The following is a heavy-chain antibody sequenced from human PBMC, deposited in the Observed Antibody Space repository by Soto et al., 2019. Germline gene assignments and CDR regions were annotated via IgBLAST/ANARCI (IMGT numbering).Heavy chain of an antibody. CDR2: INPSGGST. CDR3: ARERHDSSGYYRALDY. Sequence: ASVKVSCKASGYTFTSYYMHWVRQAPGQGLEWMGIINPSGGSTSYAQKFQGRVTMTRDTSTSTVYMELSSLRSEDTAVYYCARERHDSSGYYRALDYWGQGNLVTVSS. J-gene: IGHJ4*02. V-gene: IGHV1-46*01. CDR1: GYTFTSYY. D-gene: IGHD3-22*01.